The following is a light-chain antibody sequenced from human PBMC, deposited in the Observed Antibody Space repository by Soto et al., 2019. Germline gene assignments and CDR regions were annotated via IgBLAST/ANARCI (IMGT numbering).Light chain of an antibody. J-gene: IGKJ5*01. CDR3: QQYYAGSPLT. Sequence: EIVLTQSPGTLSLSPGERATLSCRASQSVSSSLAWYQQKPGLAPTLLISDASNRASGVPDRFTGGGSGTDFTLTIRRLEPEDFALYYCQQYYAGSPLTCGQGTRLEIK. CDR1: QSVSSS. CDR2: DAS. V-gene: IGKV3-20*01.